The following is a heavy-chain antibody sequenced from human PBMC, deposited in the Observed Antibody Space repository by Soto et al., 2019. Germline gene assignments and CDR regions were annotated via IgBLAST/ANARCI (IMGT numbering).Heavy chain of an antibody. D-gene: IGHD2-2*01. V-gene: IGHV5-10-1*01. CDR1: GYSFTSYW. CDR3: ARRPYCSSTSCYFDY. J-gene: IGHJ4*02. CDR2: IDPSDSYT. Sequence: EVQLVQPGAEVKKPGESLRISWKGSGYSFTSYWISWVRQMPGKGLEWMGRIDPSDSYTNYSPSFQGHVTISADKSISTAYLQWSSLKASDTAMYYCARRPYCSSTSCYFDYWGQGTLVTVSS.